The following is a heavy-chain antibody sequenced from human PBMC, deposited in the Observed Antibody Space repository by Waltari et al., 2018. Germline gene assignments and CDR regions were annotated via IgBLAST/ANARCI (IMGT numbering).Heavy chain of an antibody. D-gene: IGHD3-3*01. CDR2: VSESGDYM. CDR1: GFPFSRLS. V-gene: IGHV3-48*03. J-gene: IGHJ4*02. Sequence: EVQIVESGGGLVQPGGSLRLSCEVTGFPFSRLSITWVRQAPGKGLEWLSSVSESGDYMYYADSVKGRFTISRDNAKSSLSLHMSSLRDEDTAVYYCARGRSIFGVPVEASYLDYWGQGSLVTVSP. CDR3: ARGRSIFGVPVEASYLDY.